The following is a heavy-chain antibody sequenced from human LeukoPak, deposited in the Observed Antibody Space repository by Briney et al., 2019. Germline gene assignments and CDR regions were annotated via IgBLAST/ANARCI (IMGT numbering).Heavy chain of an antibody. J-gene: IGHJ4*02. CDR2: ISSNGGTS. CDR1: GFIFSCNP. Sequence: GGSLRLSCSASGFIFSCNPMDWVPQAPGKGLEFVSAISSNGGTSYYTDSVRDSFTISIDNHRNTLYVQLISWRAEDVSLYYCVRASYRSGWYGDCWGQGTLVTVSS. D-gene: IGHD6-19*01. CDR3: VRASYRSGWYGDC. V-gene: IGHV3-64*03.